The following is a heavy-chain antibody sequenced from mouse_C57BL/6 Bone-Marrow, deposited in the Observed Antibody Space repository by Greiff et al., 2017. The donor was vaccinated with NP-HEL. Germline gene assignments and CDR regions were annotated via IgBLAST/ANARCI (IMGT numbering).Heavy chain of an antibody. CDR1: GYSFTSYY. V-gene: IGHV1-66*01. CDR3: AREGYYYGSSYSFDY. D-gene: IGHD1-1*01. CDR2: IYPGSGNT. Sequence: VKLQESGPELVKPGASVKISCKASGYSFTSYYIHWVKQRPGQGLEWIGWIYPGSGNTKYNEKFKGKATLTADTSSSTAYMQLISLTSEDAAVYYCAREGYYYGSSYSFDYWGQGTTLTVSS. J-gene: IGHJ2*01.